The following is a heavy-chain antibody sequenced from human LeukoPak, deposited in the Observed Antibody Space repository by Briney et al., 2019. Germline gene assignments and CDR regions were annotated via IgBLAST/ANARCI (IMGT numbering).Heavy chain of an antibody. CDR2: IYYSGST. D-gene: IGHD6-19*01. CDR3: ARESAYSSGWSPVYNWFDP. CDR1: SGSISSGAYY. J-gene: IGHJ5*02. V-gene: IGHV4-61*08. Sequence: SETLSLTCTVSSGSISSGAYYWGWIRQPPGEGLEWIGYIYYSGSTNYNPSLKSRVTISVDTSTNQFSLKLSSVTAADTAVYYCARESAYSSGWSPVYNWFDPWGQGTLVTVSS.